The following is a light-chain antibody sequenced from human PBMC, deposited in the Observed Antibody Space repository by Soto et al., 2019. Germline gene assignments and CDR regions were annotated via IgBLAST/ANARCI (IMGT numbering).Light chain of an antibody. CDR2: DVS. CDR1: SSDVGGYNY. CDR3: SSYTSSSTPVV. V-gene: IGLV2-14*01. J-gene: IGLJ2*01. Sequence: QSALTQPASVSGSPGQSITISCTGTSSDVGGYNYVSWYQQQPGKAPKLMIYDVSNRPSGGSNRFSGSKSGNTASLTISGLQAEDEADYYCSSYTSSSTPVVFGGGTKLTVL.